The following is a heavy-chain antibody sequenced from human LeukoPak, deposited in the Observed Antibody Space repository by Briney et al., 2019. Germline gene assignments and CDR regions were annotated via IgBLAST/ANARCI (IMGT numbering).Heavy chain of an antibody. CDR1: GYSFTSYW. V-gene: IGHV5-51*01. CDR3: ARMAPNYYDSSGYYFER. J-gene: IGHJ4*02. Sequence: GESLKTSCKGSGYSFTSYWIGWVRQMPGKGLEWMGIIYPGDSDTRYSPSFQGQVTISADKSISTAYLQWSSLKASDTAMYYCARMAPNYYDSSGYYFERWGQGTLVTVSS. D-gene: IGHD3-22*01. CDR2: IYPGDSDT.